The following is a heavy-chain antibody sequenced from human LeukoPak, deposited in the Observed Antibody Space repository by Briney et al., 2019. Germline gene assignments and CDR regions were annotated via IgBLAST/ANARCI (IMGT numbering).Heavy chain of an antibody. J-gene: IGHJ4*02. Sequence: SETLSLTCTVSGGSISSYYWSWIRQPPGKGLEWIGYIYYSGSTNYNPSLKSRVTISVDTSKNQFSLKLSSVTAADTAVYYCASGIDSCGYYPGDYWGQGTLVTVSS. CDR2: IYYSGST. V-gene: IGHV4-59*01. CDR1: GGSISSYY. D-gene: IGHD3-22*01. CDR3: ASGIDSCGYYPGDY.